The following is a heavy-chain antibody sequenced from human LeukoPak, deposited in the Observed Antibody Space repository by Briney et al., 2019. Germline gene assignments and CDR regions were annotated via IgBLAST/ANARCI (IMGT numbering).Heavy chain of an antibody. CDR2: ISYSGGT. D-gene: IGHD3-16*02. CDR3: ARAPDYDDVWGSYRFEVNFDI. Sequence: SETLCLTCTVSGGSISNYYWNWIRQPPGKGLEWVAHISYSGGTKYNPSLQSRFTISIDNSKNQFSLKLSTLTAADTAVYYCARAPDYDDVWGSYRFEVNFDIWGQGTMVTVSS. CDR1: GGSISNYY. V-gene: IGHV4-59*01. J-gene: IGHJ3*02.